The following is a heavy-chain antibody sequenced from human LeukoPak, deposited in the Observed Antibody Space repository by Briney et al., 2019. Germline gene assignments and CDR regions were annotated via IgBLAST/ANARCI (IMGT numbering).Heavy chain of an antibody. V-gene: IGHV4-4*07. CDR1: GGSISSYY. CDR3: ARESYRRGYSY. CDR2: IYTSGST. Sequence: SETLSLTCTVPGGSISSYYWSWIRQPAGKGLEWIGRIYTSGSTNYNPSLKSRVIMSVDTSKNQFSLKLSSVTAADTAVYYCARESYRRGYSYWGQGTLVTVSS. J-gene: IGHJ4*02. D-gene: IGHD5-24*01.